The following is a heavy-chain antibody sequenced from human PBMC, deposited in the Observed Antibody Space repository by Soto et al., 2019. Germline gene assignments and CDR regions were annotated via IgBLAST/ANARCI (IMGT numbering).Heavy chain of an antibody. D-gene: IGHD3-22*01. CDR1: DESISNNKYC. CDR3: ARNYYDGTGTFY. CDR2: IYYFGDT. Sequence: QLQLQESGPGLVRPSETLSVTCTVSDESISNNKYCWAWIRQRPGKGLEWIGNIYYFGDTHYSPSLRSRITMSVDVSKNQFSLRVNSVTAADTAVYYCARNYYDGTGTFYWGQGTLVTVSS. V-gene: IGHV4-39*01. J-gene: IGHJ4*02.